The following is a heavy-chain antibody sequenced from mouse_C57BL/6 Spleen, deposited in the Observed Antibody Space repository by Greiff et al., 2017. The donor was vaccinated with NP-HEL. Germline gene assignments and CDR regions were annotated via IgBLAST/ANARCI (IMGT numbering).Heavy chain of an antibody. J-gene: IGHJ4*01. CDR3: ERMEGSSGYAAIEG. D-gene: IGHD3-2*02. V-gene: IGHV1-55*01. CDR1: GYTFTSYW. Sequence: QVQLQQPGAELVKPGASVTMSCKASGYTFTSYWITWVKQRPGQGLEWIGAIYPGSGSTTYNQKFKSKATLTVDTSSSTAYMELSSLTSEDSADYYGERMEGSSGYAAIEGWGQGTSVTVSS. CDR2: IYPGSGST.